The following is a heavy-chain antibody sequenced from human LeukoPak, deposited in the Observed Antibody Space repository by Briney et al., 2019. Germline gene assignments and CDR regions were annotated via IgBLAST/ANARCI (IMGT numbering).Heavy chain of an antibody. V-gene: IGHV3-48*03. CDR1: GFTFSSYE. D-gene: IGHD1-1*01. Sequence: GGSLRLSCAASGFTFSSYEMNWVRQAPGKGLEWVSYISSSGSTIYYADSVKGRFTISRDNAKNSVYLQLNSLRVEDTAVYYCARENWYRFEFWGQGTLVTVSS. CDR2: ISSSGSTI. CDR3: ARENWYRFEF. J-gene: IGHJ4*02.